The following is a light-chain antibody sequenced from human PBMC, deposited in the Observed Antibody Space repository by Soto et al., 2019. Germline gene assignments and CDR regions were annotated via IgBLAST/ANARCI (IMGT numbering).Light chain of an antibody. CDR2: GAS. CDR1: ETILSN. V-gene: IGKV3-15*01. Sequence: ERVLTQSPATLSVSPGDRATLSCRASETILSNLAWYQQKPGRAPRLLIYGASNRATGVPTRFSGSGSGTDFTLTISSLQPEDFAIYYCQQTYTTPEITFGQGTRLEIK. J-gene: IGKJ5*01. CDR3: QQTYTTPEIT.